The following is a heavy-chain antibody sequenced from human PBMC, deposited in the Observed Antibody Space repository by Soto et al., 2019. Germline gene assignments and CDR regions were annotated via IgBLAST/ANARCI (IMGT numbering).Heavy chain of an antibody. CDR1: GGSFSGYY. CDR2: INHSGST. CDR3: ARGKNDYVWGSYRSYYYGMDV. D-gene: IGHD3-16*02. Sequence: SETLSLTCAVYGGSFSGYYWSWIRQPPGKGLEWIGEINHSGSTNYNPSLKSRVTISVDTSKNQFSLKLSSVTAADTAVYYCARGKNDYVWGSYRSYYYGMDVWGQGTTVTVSS. V-gene: IGHV4-34*01. J-gene: IGHJ6*02.